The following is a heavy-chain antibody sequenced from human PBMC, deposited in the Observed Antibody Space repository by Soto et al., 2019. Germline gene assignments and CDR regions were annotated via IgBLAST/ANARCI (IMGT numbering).Heavy chain of an antibody. CDR2: ISVTGDT. V-gene: IGHV3-23*01. D-gene: IGHD2-21*01. Sequence: GGSLRLSCAASGFTFNSYAMNWVRQVPGKGPEWVSHISVTGDTYYADSVKGRFTISRDNSKNTLFLQMNSLRAEDTAVYYCAKSLSMAPSFDYCGQGTPVTVSS. CDR3: AKSLSMAPSFDY. J-gene: IGHJ4*02. CDR1: GFTFNSYA.